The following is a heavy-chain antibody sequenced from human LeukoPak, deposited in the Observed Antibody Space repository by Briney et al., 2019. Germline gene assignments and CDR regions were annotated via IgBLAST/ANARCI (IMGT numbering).Heavy chain of an antibody. V-gene: IGHV4-59*01. J-gene: IGHJ6*02. CDR2: IYYSGST. Sequence: PSETLSLTCTVSGGSISSYYWSWIRQPPGKGLEWIGYIYYSGSTNYNPSLKSRVTISVDTSKNQFSLKLSSVTAADTAVYYCARDKVVVVPGYYYYYGMDVWGQGTTVTVSS. CDR3: ARDKVVVVPGYYYYYGMDV. CDR1: GGSISSYY. D-gene: IGHD2-2*01.